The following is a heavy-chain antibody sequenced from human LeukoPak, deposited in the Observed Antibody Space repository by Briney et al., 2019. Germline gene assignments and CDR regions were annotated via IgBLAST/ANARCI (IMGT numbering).Heavy chain of an antibody. D-gene: IGHD5-18*01. Sequence: SETLSLTCTVSGGSISTYYWSWIRQPPGKGLEWIGYIYYSGSTNYNPSLKSRVTISVDTSKNQFSLKLSSVTAADTTVYYCARDEGTAMVLDYWGQGTLVTVSS. CDR1: GGSISTYY. V-gene: IGHV4-59*01. CDR2: IYYSGST. J-gene: IGHJ4*02. CDR3: ARDEGTAMVLDY.